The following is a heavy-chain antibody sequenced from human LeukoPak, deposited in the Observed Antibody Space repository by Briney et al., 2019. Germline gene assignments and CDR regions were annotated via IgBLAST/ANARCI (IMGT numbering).Heavy chain of an antibody. CDR1: GFTFSSYG. Sequence: GGSLRLSCAASGFTFSSYGMLWVRQAPGKGLEWVALISYDGGNKYYADSVKGRFTISRDNSKNTLYLQMNSLRAEDSAVYYCAKDQADSGNYYFDYWGQGTLVTVSS. J-gene: IGHJ4*02. D-gene: IGHD1-26*01. V-gene: IGHV3-30*18. CDR2: ISYDGGNK. CDR3: AKDQADSGNYYFDY.